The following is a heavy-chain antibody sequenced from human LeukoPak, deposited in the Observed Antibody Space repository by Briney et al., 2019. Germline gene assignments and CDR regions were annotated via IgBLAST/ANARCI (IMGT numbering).Heavy chain of an antibody. J-gene: IGHJ6*03. CDR1: GGSISSHY. V-gene: IGHV4-4*07. D-gene: IGHD2-2*01. CDR2: IYSSVST. Sequence: IPSETLSLTCTVSGGSISSHYWSWIRQPAGKGLEWIGRIYSSVSTNYNPSLKSRVTMSVDTSKNQFSLRLSSVTAADTAIYYCARVRGCSSTSCSPHYYYYMDVWGKGTTVTVSS. CDR3: ARVRGCSSTSCSPHYYYYMDV.